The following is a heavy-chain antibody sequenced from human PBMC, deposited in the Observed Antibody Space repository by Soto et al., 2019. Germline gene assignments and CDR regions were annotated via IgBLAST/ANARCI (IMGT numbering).Heavy chain of an antibody. CDR1: GFTFSSYG. CDR2: IWYDGSNK. D-gene: IGHD1-1*01. J-gene: IGHJ5*02. V-gene: IGHV3-33*01. Sequence: GGSLRLSCAASGFTFSSYGMHWVRQAPGKGLEWVAVIWYDGSNKYYADSVKGRFTISRDNSKNTLYLQMNSLRAEDTAVYYCARDDWNRWGNWFDPWGQGTLVTVSS. CDR3: ARDDWNRWGNWFDP.